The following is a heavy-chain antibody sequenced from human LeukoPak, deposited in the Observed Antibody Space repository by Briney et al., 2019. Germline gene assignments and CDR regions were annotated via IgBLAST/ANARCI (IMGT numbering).Heavy chain of an antibody. CDR3: ATDLPTD. CDR1: GFTFSSYS. V-gene: IGHV3-48*02. Sequence: TGGSLRLPCAASGFTFSSYSMNWVRQAPGKGLEWVSHISYSSTTIYYADSVKGRFTISRDNAKNSLYLQMNSLRDEDTAVYYCATDLPTDWGQGTLVTVSS. J-gene: IGHJ4*02. D-gene: IGHD2-21*02. CDR2: ISYSSTTI.